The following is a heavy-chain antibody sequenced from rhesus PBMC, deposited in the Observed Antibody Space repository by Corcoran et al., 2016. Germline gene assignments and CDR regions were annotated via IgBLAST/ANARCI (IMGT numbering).Heavy chain of an antibody. Sequence: QAILRQWGERLVKPSETLSLACAVYGGSIRGDYYWSWIRQAPGKGLEWIWNIEGDSTAPNSHPSLKNRVTISRDTYKNPFFLGLTYVTAADTAMYFCARDEIGKHFKFWGQGALVAVSS. CDR3: ARDEIGKHFKF. CDR2: IEGDSTAP. CDR1: GGSIRGDYY. J-gene: IGHJ1*01. V-gene: IGHV4-73*01. D-gene: IGHD4-35*01.